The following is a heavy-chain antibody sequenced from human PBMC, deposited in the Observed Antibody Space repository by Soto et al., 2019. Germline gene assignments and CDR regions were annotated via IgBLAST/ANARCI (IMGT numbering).Heavy chain of an antibody. CDR2: IIPIFGTA. CDR3: AWGGGSYHYYYDGMDD. Sequence: QVQLVQSGAEVKKPGSSVKVSCKASGGTFSSYAISWVRQAPGQGLEWMGGIIPIFGTANYAQKFQGRVTITADESTSTAYMQLSSLRSEATAVYYCAWGGGSYHYYYDGMDDWGQGTTVTVSS. CDR1: GGTFSSYA. J-gene: IGHJ6*02. V-gene: IGHV1-69*01. D-gene: IGHD2-15*01.